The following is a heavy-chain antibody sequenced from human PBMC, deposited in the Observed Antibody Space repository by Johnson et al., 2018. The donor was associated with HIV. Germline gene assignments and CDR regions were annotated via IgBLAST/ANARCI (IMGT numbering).Heavy chain of an antibody. CDR1: GFSFSSSA. CDR3: ARDRGYLDAFDI. CDR2: MSFDGSNK. D-gene: IGHD1-26*01. Sequence: QVQLVESGGGVVQPGRSLRLSCAASGFSFSSSAMHWVRQAPGKGLEWVALMSFDGSNKYYADSVKGRFTISRDNSKNTLYLQMNSLRAEDTAVFYCARDRGYLDAFDIWGQGTMVTVSS. J-gene: IGHJ3*02. V-gene: IGHV3-30-3*01.